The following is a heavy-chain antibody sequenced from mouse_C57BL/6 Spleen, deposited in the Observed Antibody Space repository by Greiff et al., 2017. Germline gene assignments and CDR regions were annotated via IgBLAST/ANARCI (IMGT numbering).Heavy chain of an antibody. V-gene: IGHV7-3*01. D-gene: IGHD1-1*01. Sequence: EVMLVESGGGLVQPGGSLSLSCAASGFTFTDYYMSWVRQPPGKALEWLGFIRNKANGYTTEYSASVKGRFTISRDNSQSILYLQMNALRAEDSATYYCARYLLITTVVATRAMDYWGQGTSVTVSS. J-gene: IGHJ4*01. CDR1: GFTFTDYY. CDR3: ARYLLITTVVATRAMDY. CDR2: IRNKANGYTT.